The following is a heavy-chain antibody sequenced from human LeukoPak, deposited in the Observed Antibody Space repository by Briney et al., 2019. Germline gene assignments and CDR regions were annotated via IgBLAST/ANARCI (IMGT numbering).Heavy chain of an antibody. CDR3: ARSGYDFWSGYPLSYYYYMDV. CDR2: IKQDGSEK. J-gene: IGHJ6*03. Sequence: GGSLRLSGAASGFTFSSYWMSWVRQAPGKGLEWVANIKQDGSEKYYVDSVKGRFTISRDNAKNSLYLQMNSLRAEDTAVYYCARSGYDFWSGYPLSYYYYMDVWGKGTTVTVSS. V-gene: IGHV3-7*01. CDR1: GFTFSSYW. D-gene: IGHD3-3*01.